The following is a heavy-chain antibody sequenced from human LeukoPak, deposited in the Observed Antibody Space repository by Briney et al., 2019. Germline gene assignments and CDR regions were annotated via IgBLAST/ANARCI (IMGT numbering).Heavy chain of an antibody. J-gene: IGHJ4*02. CDR3: AEDVKRYSSSWYFDY. D-gene: IGHD6-13*01. Sequence: GGFLRLSCAASGFTFSNAWMTWVRQAPGKGLEWVAVISYDGSNKYYADSVRGRFTISRDNSKNTLYLQMNSLRAEDTAVYYCAEDVKRYSSSWYFDYWGQGTLVTVSS. V-gene: IGHV3-30*18. CDR2: ISYDGSNK. CDR1: GFTFSNAW.